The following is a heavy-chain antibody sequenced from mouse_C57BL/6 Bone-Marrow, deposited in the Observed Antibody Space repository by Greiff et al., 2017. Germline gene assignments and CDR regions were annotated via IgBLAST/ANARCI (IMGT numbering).Heavy chain of an antibody. CDR2: INPGSGGT. J-gene: IGHJ2*01. CDR3: ARFYYYGSSLFDY. Sequence: VQLVESGAELVRPGTSVKVSCKASGYAFTNYLIEWVKQRPGQGLEWIGVINPGSGGTNYNEKFKGKATLTAYKSSSTAYMQLSSLYSEDSAVYFCARFYYYGSSLFDYWGQGTTLTVSS. D-gene: IGHD1-1*01. CDR1: GYAFTNYL. V-gene: IGHV1-54*01.